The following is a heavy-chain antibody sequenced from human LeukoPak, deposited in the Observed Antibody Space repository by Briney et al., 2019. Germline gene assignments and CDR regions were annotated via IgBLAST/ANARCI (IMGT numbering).Heavy chain of an antibody. D-gene: IGHD5-18*01. CDR1: GGSINSNY. CDR3: ARGDGQLWFQF. V-gene: IGHV4-59*01. CDR2: IYYSGST. Sequence: SETLSLTCTVSGGSINSNYWSWIRQPPGKRPKWIGYIYYSGSTYYDPSLKSRVTISVDTSKNQFSLRLSSVTAADTAVYYCARGDGQLWFQFWGQGTLVTVSS. J-gene: IGHJ4*02.